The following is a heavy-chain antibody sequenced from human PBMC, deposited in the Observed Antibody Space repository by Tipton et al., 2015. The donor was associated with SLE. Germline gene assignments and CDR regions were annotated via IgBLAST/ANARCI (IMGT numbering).Heavy chain of an antibody. Sequence: GSLSLSCAASGFTFSSYGMHWVRQAPGKGLEWVSYISSSSSTIYYADSVKGRLTISRDNAKNSLYLQMNSLRAEDTAVYYCARDVCVVGSDAFDIWGQGTMVTVSS. J-gene: IGHJ3*02. D-gene: IGHD2-15*01. CDR2: ISSSSSTI. CDR3: ARDVCVVGSDAFDI. V-gene: IGHV3-48*01. CDR1: GFTFSSYG.